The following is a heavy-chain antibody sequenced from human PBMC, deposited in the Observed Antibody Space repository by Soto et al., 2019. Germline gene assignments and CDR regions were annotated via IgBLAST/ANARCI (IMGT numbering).Heavy chain of an antibody. D-gene: IGHD3-3*01. Sequence: SETLSLTCTVSGGSISSYYWSWIRQPPGKGLEWIGYIYYSGSTNYNPSLKSRVTISVDTSKNQFSLKLSSVTAADTAVYYCATRAADYDFWSVYYSYYNYMDVWGKEITVTVSS. V-gene: IGHV4-59*08. CDR1: GGSISSYY. CDR3: ATRAADYDFWSVYYSYYNYMDV. J-gene: IGHJ6*03. CDR2: IYYSGST.